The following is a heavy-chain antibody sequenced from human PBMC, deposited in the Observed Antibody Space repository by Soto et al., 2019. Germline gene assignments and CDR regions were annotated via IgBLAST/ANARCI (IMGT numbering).Heavy chain of an antibody. CDR3: ARGRATYYYDSSGYSDAFDI. D-gene: IGHD3-22*01. V-gene: IGHV1-69*02. J-gene: IGHJ3*02. CDR1: GGTFSSYT. CDR2: IIPILGIA. Sequence: SVKVSCKASGGTFSSYTISWVRQAPGQGLEWMGRIIPILGIANYAQKFQGRVTITADKSTGTAYMELSSLRSEDTAVYYCARGRATYYYDSSGYSDAFDIWGQGTMVTVSS.